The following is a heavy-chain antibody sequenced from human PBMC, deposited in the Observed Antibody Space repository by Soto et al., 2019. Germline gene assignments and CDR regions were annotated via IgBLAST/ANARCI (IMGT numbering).Heavy chain of an antibody. CDR1: GFTFSDYY. D-gene: IGHD3-16*01. CDR2: ISSRGDTI. V-gene: IGHV3-11*01. J-gene: IGHJ4*02. Sequence: QVQLEESGGGLVKPGGSLRLSCVASGFTFSDYYMTWIRQPPGKGLEWLSYISSRGDTIYYADSVKGRFTISRDNAKSSVWLEMSSLRAEDTAVYYCATDWGLSWGQGTLVTVSS. CDR3: ATDWGLS.